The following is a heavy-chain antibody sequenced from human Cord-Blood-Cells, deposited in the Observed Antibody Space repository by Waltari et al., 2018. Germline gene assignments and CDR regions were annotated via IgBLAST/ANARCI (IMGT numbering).Heavy chain of an antibody. CDR3: ARVDSSSDHNDYFDY. Sequence: QVQLVPSGAAGKKPGASVKVSCTAPGYTLTDYYMHWVRQAPGQGLEWMGWINPNSGGTNYAQKFQGRVTMTRDTSISTAYMELSRLRSDDTAVYYCARVDSSSDHNDYFDYWGQGTLVTVSS. J-gene: IGHJ4*02. V-gene: IGHV1-2*02. CDR1: GYTLTDYY. D-gene: IGHD6-6*01. CDR2: INPNSGGT.